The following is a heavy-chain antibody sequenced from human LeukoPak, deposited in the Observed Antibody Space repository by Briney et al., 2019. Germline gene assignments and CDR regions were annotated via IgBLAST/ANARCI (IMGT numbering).Heavy chain of an antibody. CDR3: ALDTSAERGQQLAN. V-gene: IGHV3-7*02. CDR2: VNQVGNEK. D-gene: IGHD6-13*01. Sequence: PGGSLRLSCAASGFILSSYWMTWVRQASGKGLEWVANVNQVGNEKYYVDSVKGRFTISKDNARNSLYLQMNSLRAEDTAVYYRALDTSAERGQQLANWGQGTLVTVSS. CDR1: GFILSSYW. J-gene: IGHJ4*02.